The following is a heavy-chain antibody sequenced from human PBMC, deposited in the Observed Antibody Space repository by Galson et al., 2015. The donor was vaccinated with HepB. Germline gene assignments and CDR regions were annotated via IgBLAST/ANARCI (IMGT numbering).Heavy chain of an antibody. CDR1: GFTFSSYG. Sequence: SLRLSCAASGFTFSSYGMHWVRQAPGKGLEWVAVISYDGSNKYYADSVKGRFTISRDNSKNTLYLQMNSLRAEDTAVYYCAKGPGVEVRYSILEFDYWGQGTLVTVSS. J-gene: IGHJ4*02. D-gene: IGHD4-11*01. CDR3: AKGPGVEVRYSILEFDY. CDR2: ISYDGSNK. V-gene: IGHV3-30*18.